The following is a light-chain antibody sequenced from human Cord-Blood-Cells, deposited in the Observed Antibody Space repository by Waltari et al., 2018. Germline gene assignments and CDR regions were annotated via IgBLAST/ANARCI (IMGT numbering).Light chain of an antibody. V-gene: IGKV3-15*01. J-gene: IGKJ2*03. Sequence: EIVMTQSLATLSVSPGERATLSCRASQSVSSNLAWYQQKPGQAPRLLTYGASTRATGIPARFSGSGSGTEFTLTISSLQSEDFAVYYCQQYNNWPYSFGQGTKLEIK. CDR2: GAS. CDR1: QSVSSN. CDR3: QQYNNWPYS.